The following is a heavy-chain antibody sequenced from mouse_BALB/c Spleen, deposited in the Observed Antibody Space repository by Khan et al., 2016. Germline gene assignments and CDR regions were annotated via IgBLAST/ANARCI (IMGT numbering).Heavy chain of an antibody. CDR1: GYAFSSYW. CDR3: ARRETGTFAY. V-gene: IGHV1-80*01. J-gene: IGHJ3*01. Sequence: VQLKESGAELVRPGSSVKISCKASGYAFSSYWMNWVKQRPGQGLDWIGQIYPGDGDTMYNGNFKGKATLTADKSSSTAYIQLSSLTSEDSAVYFCARRETGTFAYWGQGTLVTVSA. D-gene: IGHD4-1*01. CDR2: IYPGDGDT.